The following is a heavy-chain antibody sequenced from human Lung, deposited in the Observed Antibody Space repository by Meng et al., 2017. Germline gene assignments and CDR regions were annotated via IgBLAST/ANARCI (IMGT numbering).Heavy chain of an antibody. CDR2: IYHGGDT. V-gene: IGHV4/OR15-8*02. D-gene: IGHD6-19*01. CDR1: GGSISSIDW. Sequence: QVHRRRSGPGRGKPSGTLSLTCVVSGGSISSIDWWSWVRQPPGKGLEWIGEIYHGGDTNYNPSLKSRVTIAIDRSKNQFSLKLSSVTAADTAVYYCASWIYSCGWQWGQGTLVTVSS. CDR3: ASWIYSCGWQ. J-gene: IGHJ4*02.